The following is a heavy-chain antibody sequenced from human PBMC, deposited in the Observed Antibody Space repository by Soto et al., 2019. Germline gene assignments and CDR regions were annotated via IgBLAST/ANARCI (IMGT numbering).Heavy chain of an antibody. CDR3: ARVYSSGWYWDY. Sequence: QVQLVESGGGVVQPGRSLRLSCAASGFTFSSYGMHWVRQAPGKGLEWVAVIWYDGSNKYYADSVKGRFTISRDNSKNTLYLQMNSLRAEETAVYYCARVYSSGWYWDYWGQGTLVTVSS. J-gene: IGHJ4*02. D-gene: IGHD6-19*01. CDR1: GFTFSSYG. CDR2: IWYDGSNK. V-gene: IGHV3-33*01.